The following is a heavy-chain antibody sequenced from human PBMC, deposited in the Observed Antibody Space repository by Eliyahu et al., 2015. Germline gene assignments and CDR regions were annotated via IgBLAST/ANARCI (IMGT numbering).Heavy chain of an antibody. D-gene: IGHD3-10*01. V-gene: IGHV4-34*01. J-gene: IGHJ5*02. CDR3: ARARVGTMVRGDHSGWFDP. Sequence: QVQLQQWGAGLLKPSETLSLTCAVYGGSFSGYYWSWIRQPPGKGLXXIGEINXXGXTNYXPSLKSRVTISVDTSKNQFSLKLSSVTAADTAVYYCARARVGTMVRGDHSGWFDPWGQGTLVTVSS. CDR2: INXXGXT. CDR1: GGSFSGYY.